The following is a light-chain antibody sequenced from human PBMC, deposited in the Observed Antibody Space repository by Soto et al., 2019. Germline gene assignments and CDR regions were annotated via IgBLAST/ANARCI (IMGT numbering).Light chain of an antibody. CDR2: GAS. V-gene: IGKV3-15*01. CDR1: QSVSRD. J-gene: IGKJ1*01. Sequence: EIVLTQSPATLSVSPGERATLSCRASQSVSRDLAWYQQKPGQAPRLLIYGASTRAPSIPARFSGSGSGTDFTLIISSLQSEDFAVYYCQQYDKWPTWTFGQGTKVENK. CDR3: QQYDKWPTWT.